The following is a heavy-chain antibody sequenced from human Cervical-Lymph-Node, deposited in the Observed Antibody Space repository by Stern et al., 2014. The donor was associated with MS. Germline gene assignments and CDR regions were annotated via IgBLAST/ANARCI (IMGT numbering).Heavy chain of an antibody. J-gene: IGHJ4*02. CDR3: ARGRGGNYRYYFDY. CDR2: ISSGGSYI. Sequence: VQLVESGGGLVKPGGSLRLSCAASGFTFSSYSMNWVRQAPGKWLEWVASISSGGSYIYYADSLKGRFTISRDNAKNSLYLQMNSLRAEDTAVYYCARGRGGNYRYYFDYWGQGTLVTVSS. CDR1: GFTFSSYS. D-gene: IGHD4-23*01. V-gene: IGHV3-21*01.